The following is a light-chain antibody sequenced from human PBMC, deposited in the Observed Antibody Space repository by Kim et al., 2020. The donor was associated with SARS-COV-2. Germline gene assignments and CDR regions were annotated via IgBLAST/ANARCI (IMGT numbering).Light chain of an antibody. V-gene: IGLV3-1*01. Sequence: PGRTASITYSGDKLGDKYACWYQQKPGQSPVLVIYQDSKRPSGIPERFSGSNSGNTATLTISGTQAMDEADYYCQAWDSSTVVFGGGTQLTVL. CDR2: QDS. CDR1: KLGDKY. CDR3: QAWDSSTVV. J-gene: IGLJ2*01.